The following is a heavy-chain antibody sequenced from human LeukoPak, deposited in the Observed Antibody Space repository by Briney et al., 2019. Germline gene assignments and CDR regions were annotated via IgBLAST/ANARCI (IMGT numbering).Heavy chain of an antibody. J-gene: IGHJ6*03. Sequence: PSETLSLTCAVSGGSISSSNWWSWVRQPPGKGLEWTGEIYHSGSTNYNPSLKSRVTISVDTSKNQFSLKLSSVTAADTAVYYCARGYSSSPYYYYYYYMDVWGKGTTVTVSS. V-gene: IGHV4-4*02. CDR2: IYHSGST. CDR3: ARGYSSSPYYYYYYYMDV. CDR1: GGSISSSNW. D-gene: IGHD6-6*01.